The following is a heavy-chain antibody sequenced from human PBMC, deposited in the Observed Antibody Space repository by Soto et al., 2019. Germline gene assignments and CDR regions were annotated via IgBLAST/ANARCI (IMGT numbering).Heavy chain of an antibody. CDR2: ISSSSTTM. CDR1: GFTFSSYS. J-gene: IGHJ4*02. D-gene: IGHD2-15*01. CDR3: GRGGCGGGSCRAEY. V-gene: IGHV3-48*02. Sequence: EVQLVESGGGLVQPGGSLRLSCAASGFTFSSYSLNWVRQAPGKGLEWVSYISSSSTTMYHADSVKGRFTISRDNDKNSLFLKRNSRRDGDTAVYNWGRGGCGGGSCRAEYWGQGTLFPVS.